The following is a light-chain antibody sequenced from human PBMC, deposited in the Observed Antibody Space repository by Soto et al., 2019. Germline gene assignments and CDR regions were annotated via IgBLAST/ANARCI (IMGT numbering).Light chain of an antibody. Sequence: EIVLTQSPGTLSLSPGERATLSCRASQSVSSSYLAWYQQRPGQAPRLLIFGASYRATGVPDRFSGSGSGTDFTLTISRLEPEDFAVYYCQQYSSSPPKFTFGPGTKVDSK. CDR3: QQYSSSPPKFT. J-gene: IGKJ3*01. V-gene: IGKV3-20*01. CDR2: GAS. CDR1: QSVSSSY.